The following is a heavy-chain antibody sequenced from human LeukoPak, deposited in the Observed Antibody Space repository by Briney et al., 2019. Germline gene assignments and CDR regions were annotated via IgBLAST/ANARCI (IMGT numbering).Heavy chain of an antibody. D-gene: IGHD6-6*01. J-gene: IGHJ4*02. CDR3: AKWIAAPPNGGY. Sequence: GGPLSLSRAASGFTFSSYAMSWVRQAPGKGLEWVSAISGSGGSTYYADSVKGRFTISRDNSKNTLYLQMNSLRAEDTAVYYCAKWIAAPPNGGYWGQGTLVTVSS. V-gene: IGHV3-23*01. CDR2: ISGSGGST. CDR1: GFTFSSYA.